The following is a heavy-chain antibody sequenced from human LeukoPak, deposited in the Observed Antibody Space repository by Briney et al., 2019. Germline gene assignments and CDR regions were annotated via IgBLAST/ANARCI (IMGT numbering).Heavy chain of an antibody. CDR2: INHSGST. CDR3: ARLQWIYYFDY. V-gene: IGHV4-34*01. Sequence: SETLSLTCAVYGGSFSGYYRSWIRQPPGKGLEWIGEINHSGSTNYNPSLKSRVTISVDTSKNQFSLKLSSVTAADTAVYYCARLQWIYYFDYWGQGTLVTVSS. D-gene: IGHD5-24*01. CDR1: GGSFSGYY. J-gene: IGHJ4*02.